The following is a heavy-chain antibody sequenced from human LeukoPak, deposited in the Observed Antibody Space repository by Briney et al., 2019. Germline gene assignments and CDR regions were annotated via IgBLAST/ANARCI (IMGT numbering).Heavy chain of an antibody. V-gene: IGHV1-69*06. Sequence: ASVKVSCKASGGTFSSYAISWVRQAPGQGLEWMGGIIPNFGTANYAQKFQGRVTITADKSTSTAYMELSSLRSEDTAVYYCAADVVVVAASMDTAIVTPFDYWGQGTLVSVSS. CDR2: IIPNFGTA. J-gene: IGHJ4*02. CDR1: GGTFSSYA. D-gene: IGHD2-15*01. CDR3: AADVVVVAASMDTAIVTPFDY.